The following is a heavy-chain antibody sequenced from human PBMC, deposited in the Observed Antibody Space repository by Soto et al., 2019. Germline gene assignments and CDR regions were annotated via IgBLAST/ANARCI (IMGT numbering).Heavy chain of an antibody. Sequence: SQTLSLTFSISGDSVSSNTASWNWIRQSPSRGLEWLGRTYFRSKWYNDYAVSVKSRIIINPDTSNNQFSLQMNSVTPEDTAVYFCAKGDNLGPKTGYAFDTWGQGIMVTVSS. V-gene: IGHV6-1*01. CDR3: AKGDNLGPKTGYAFDT. CDR1: GDSVSSNTAS. J-gene: IGHJ4*02. CDR2: TYFRSKWYN. D-gene: IGHD5-12*01.